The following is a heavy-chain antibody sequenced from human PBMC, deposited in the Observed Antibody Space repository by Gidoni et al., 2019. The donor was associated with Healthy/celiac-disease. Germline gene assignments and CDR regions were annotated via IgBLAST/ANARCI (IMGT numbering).Heavy chain of an antibody. J-gene: IGHJ4*02. CDR2: MNPNSGNT. CDR3: ARGALYYDILTGPVARYFDY. CDR1: GYTFTSYD. Sequence: QVQLVQSGAEVKKPGASVKVSCKASGYTFTSYDINWVRQATGQGLEWMGWMNPNSGNTGYAQKFQGRVTMTRNTSISTAYMELSSLRSEDTAVYYCARGALYYDILTGPVARYFDYWGQGTLVTVSS. D-gene: IGHD3-9*01. V-gene: IGHV1-8*01.